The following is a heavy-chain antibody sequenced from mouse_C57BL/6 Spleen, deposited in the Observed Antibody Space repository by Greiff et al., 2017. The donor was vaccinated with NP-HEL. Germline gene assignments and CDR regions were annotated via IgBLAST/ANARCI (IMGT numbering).Heavy chain of an antibody. V-gene: IGHV1-15*01. D-gene: IGHD2-5*01. CDR1: GYTFTDYE. J-gene: IGHJ4*01. Sequence: VHLVESGAELVRPGASVTLSCKASGYTFTDYEMHWVKQTPVHGLEWIGAIDPETGGTAYNQKFKGKAILTADKSSSTAYMELRSLTSEDSAVYYCTKNGYSNYMDYWGQGTSVTVSS. CDR3: TKNGYSNYMDY. CDR2: IDPETGGT.